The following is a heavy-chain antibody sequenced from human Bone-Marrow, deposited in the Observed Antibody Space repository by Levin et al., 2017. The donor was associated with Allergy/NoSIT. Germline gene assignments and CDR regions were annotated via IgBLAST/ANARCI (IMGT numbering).Heavy chain of an antibody. CDR2: ISYDGSNK. CDR1: GFTFSSYA. Sequence: LSLTCAASGFTFSSYAMHWVRQAPGKGLEWVAVISYDGSNKYYADSVKGRFTISRDNSKNTLYLQMNSLRAEDTAVYYCAGLRGDYVWGSFLYWGQGTLVTVSS. CDR3: AGLRGDYVWGSFLY. V-gene: IGHV3-30-3*01. D-gene: IGHD3-16*01. J-gene: IGHJ4*02.